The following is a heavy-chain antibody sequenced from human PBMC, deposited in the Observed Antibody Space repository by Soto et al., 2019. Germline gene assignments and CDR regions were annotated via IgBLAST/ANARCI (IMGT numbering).Heavy chain of an antibody. CDR3: AREGGIVGATAADY. CDR1: GGSISSGGYY. D-gene: IGHD1-26*01. CDR2: IYYSGST. J-gene: IGHJ4*02. Sequence: QVQLQESGPGLVKPSQTLSLTCTVSGGSISSGGYYWSWIRQHPGKGLEWIGYIYYSGSTYYNPSLQRXVXLSVDTSKNQFSLKLSSVTAADTAVYYCAREGGIVGATAADYWGQGTLVTVSS. V-gene: IGHV4-31*03.